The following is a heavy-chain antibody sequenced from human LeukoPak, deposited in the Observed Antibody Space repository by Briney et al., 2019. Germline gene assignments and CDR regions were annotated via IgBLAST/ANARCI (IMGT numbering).Heavy chain of an antibody. J-gene: IGHJ5*02. V-gene: IGHV3-7*03. Sequence: GGSLRLSCAASGFSFSTYWMIWVRQAPGKGLEWVANIKQDGSKKYYVDSVKGRFTISRDNARNSLYLQMNSLKTEDTAVYYCTTDQDLGWFDPWGQGTLVTVSS. CDR3: TTDQDLGWFDP. CDR2: IKQDGSKK. CDR1: GFSFSTYW. D-gene: IGHD3-16*01.